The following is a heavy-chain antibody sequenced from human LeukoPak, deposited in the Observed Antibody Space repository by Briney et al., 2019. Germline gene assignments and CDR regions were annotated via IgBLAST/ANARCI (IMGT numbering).Heavy chain of an antibody. Sequence: SQTLSLTCTVSGGSISSGGYYWSWIRQHPGKGLEWIGYIYYSGSTYYNPSLKSRVTISVDTSKNQFSLKLTSVTAADTAVYYCARVRGYCSSSICYRYYFDYWGQGTLVTVSS. D-gene: IGHD2-2*01. CDR1: GGSISSGGYY. V-gene: IGHV4-31*03. CDR2: IYYSGST. CDR3: ARVRGYCSSSICYRYYFDY. J-gene: IGHJ4*02.